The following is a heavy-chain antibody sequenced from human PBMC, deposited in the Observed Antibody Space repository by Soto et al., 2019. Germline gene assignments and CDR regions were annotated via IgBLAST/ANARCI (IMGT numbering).Heavy chain of an antibody. J-gene: IGHJ5*02. CDR3: ARGPYSSSWYNWFDP. D-gene: IGHD6-13*01. CDR2: MNPNSGNT. V-gene: IGHV1-8*01. CDR1: GYTFTSYD. Sequence: ASVKVSCKASGYTFTSYDINWVRQATGQGLEWMGWMNPNSGNTGYAQKFQGRVTMTRNTSISTAYMELSSLRSEDTAVYYCARGPYSSSWYNWFDPWGQGTLVTVYS.